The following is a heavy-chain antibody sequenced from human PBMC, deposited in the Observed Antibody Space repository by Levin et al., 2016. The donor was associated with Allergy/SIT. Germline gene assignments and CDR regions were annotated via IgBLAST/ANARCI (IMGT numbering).Heavy chain of an antibody. J-gene: IGHJ3*02. Sequence: SETLSLTCTVSGGSISSSSYYWGWIRQPPGKGLEWIGSIYYSGSTYYNPSLKSRVTISVDTSKNQFSLKLSSVTAADTAVYYCARQEDKRWLLDAFDIWGQGTMVTVSS. D-gene: IGHD5-24*01. CDR2: IYYSGST. CDR3: ARQEDKRWLLDAFDI. V-gene: IGHV4-39*01. CDR1: GGSISSSSYY.